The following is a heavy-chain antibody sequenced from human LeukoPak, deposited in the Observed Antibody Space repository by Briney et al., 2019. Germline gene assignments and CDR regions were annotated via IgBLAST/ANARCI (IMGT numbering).Heavy chain of an antibody. V-gene: IGHV1-69*05. CDR2: IIPIFGTA. J-gene: IGHJ5*02. D-gene: IGHD1-14*01. Sequence: SVTVSCKASGGTSSSYAISWVRQAPGQGLEWMGGIIPIFGTATYAQKFQGRVTITTDESTSTAYMELSSLRSGDTAVYYCARSLTRTGNWFDPWGQGTLVTVSS. CDR1: GGTSSSYA. CDR3: ARSLTRTGNWFDP.